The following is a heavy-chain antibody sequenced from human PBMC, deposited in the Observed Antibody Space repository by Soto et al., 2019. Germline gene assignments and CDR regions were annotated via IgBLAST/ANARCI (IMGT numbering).Heavy chain of an antibody. V-gene: IGHV1-69*12. CDR3: GVFGSGNYYYGMDV. CDR1: GGTFSSYA. D-gene: IGHD6-6*01. CDR2: IIPIFGTA. Sequence: QVQLVQSGAEVKKPGSSVKVSCKASGGTFSSYAISWVRQAPGQGLEWMGGIIPIFGTANYAQKFQGRVTITADESPSTADMELSSLRSEDTAVYYCGVFGSGNYYYGMDVWGQGTTVTVSS. J-gene: IGHJ6*02.